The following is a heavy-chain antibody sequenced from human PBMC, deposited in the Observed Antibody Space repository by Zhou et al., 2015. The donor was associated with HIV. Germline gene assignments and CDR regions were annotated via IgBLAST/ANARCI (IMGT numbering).Heavy chain of an antibody. D-gene: IGHD3/OR15-3a*01. CDR2: IIPIFGTA. J-gene: IGHJ6*03. CDR1: GGTFSSYA. CDR3: AATKGLGRGVGRETPSYYYYMDV. V-gene: IGHV1-69*01. Sequence: QVQLVQSGAEVKKPGSSVKVSCKASGGTFSSYAISWVRQAPGQGLEWMGGIIPIFGTANYAQKFQGRVTITADESTSTAYMELSSLRSEDTAVYYCAATKGLGRGVGRETPSYYYYMDVWGKGTTVTVSS.